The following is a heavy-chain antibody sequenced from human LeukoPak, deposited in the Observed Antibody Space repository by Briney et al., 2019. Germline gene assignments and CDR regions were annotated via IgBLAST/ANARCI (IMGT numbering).Heavy chain of an antibody. Sequence: GASVKVSCKASGYTFTSYAMHWVRQAPGQRLEWMGWINAGNGNTKYSQKFQGRVTITRDTSASTAYMELSSLRSEDTAVYYCAGGVAEPVMDAFDIWAKGQWSLSLQ. CDR1: GYTFTSYA. V-gene: IGHV1-3*01. CDR3: AGGVAEPVMDAFDI. D-gene: IGHD1-26*01. CDR2: INAGNGNT. J-gene: IGHJ3*02.